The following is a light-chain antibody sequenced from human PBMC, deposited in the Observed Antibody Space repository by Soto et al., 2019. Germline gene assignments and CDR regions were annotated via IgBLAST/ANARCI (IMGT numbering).Light chain of an antibody. V-gene: IGKV1-27*01. CDR3: QQYNSAPRT. CDR2: AAS. Sequence: DIQMTQSPSSLSASVGDRVTITSRASQGISNYLAWYQQKPGKVPKLLIYAASTLQSGVPSRFSGSGSGTDFTLTISGLQPEDVATYYCQQYNSAPRTFGPGTKGDIK. J-gene: IGKJ3*01. CDR1: QGISNY.